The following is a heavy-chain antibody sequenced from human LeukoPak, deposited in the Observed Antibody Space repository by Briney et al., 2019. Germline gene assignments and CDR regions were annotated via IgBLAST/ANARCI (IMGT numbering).Heavy chain of an antibody. J-gene: IGHJ5*02. CDR3: ARGSYDSSGPNWFDP. V-gene: IGHV4-39*07. D-gene: IGHD3-22*01. Sequence: SETLSLTCTVSGGSISSSSYYWGWIRQPPGKGLEWIGSIYYSGSTYYNPSLKSRVTISVDTSKNQFSLKLSSVTAADTAVYYCARGSYDSSGPNWFDPWGQGTLVTVSS. CDR1: GGSISSSSYY. CDR2: IYYSGST.